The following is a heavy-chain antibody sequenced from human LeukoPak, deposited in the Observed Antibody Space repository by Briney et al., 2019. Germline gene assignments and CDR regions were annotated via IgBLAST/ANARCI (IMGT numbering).Heavy chain of an antibody. D-gene: IGHD4-17*01. CDR2: ISYDGSNK. CDR3: ARDPTTVTPEYFDY. CDR1: GFPFSSYA. V-gene: IGHV3-30-3*01. Sequence: PGGSLRLSCAASGFPFSSYAMHWVRQAPGKGLEWVAVISYDGSNKYYADSVKGRFTISRDNSKNTLYLQMNSLRAEDTAVYYCARDPTTVTPEYFDYWGQGTLVTVSS. J-gene: IGHJ4*02.